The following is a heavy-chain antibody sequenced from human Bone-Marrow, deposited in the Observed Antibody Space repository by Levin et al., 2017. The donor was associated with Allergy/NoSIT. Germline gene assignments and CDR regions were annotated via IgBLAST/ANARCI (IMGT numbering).Heavy chain of an antibody. J-gene: IGHJ6*02. Sequence: PGESLKISCAASGFTFTSHSMHWVRQAPGKGLEWVAFISSDGSNIHYADSVKGRFTISRDNSKNTLYLQMNSLRPEDTSVYYCARALYCGGPEVEERECGMDVWGQGTTVTVSS. D-gene: IGHD2-21*01. CDR1: GFTFTSHS. CDR2: ISSDGSNI. V-gene: IGHV3-30*04. CDR3: ARALYCGGPEVEERECGMDV.